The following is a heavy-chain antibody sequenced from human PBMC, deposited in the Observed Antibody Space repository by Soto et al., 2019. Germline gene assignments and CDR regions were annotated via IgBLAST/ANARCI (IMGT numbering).Heavy chain of an antibody. CDR2: GHHSGSS. V-gene: IGHV4-59*12. CDR1: DGSISSYY. J-gene: IGHJ4*02. D-gene: IGHD2-15*01. Sequence: SETLSLTCTVSDGSISSYYWSWIRQSPGGGLEWIGYGHHSGSSNYNPSLKSRVTISVDASKNQFSLEVTSVTVADTAVYYCARERCKVGNCYLDYWAQVIPVTVSS. CDR3: ARERCKVGNCYLDY.